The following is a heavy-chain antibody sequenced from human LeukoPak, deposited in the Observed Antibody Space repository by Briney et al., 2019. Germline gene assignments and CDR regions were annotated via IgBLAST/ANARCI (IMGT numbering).Heavy chain of an antibody. CDR2: ISSSSYI. D-gene: IGHD2-2*01. CDR3: ARDAARVSSTSFGYYYYYYMDV. V-gene: IGHV3-21*01. Sequence: PGGSLRLSCAASGFTFSSYSMNWVRQALGKGLEWVSSISSSSYIYYADSVKGRFTISRDNAKNSLYLQMNSLRAEDTAVYYCARDAARVSSTSFGYYYYYYMDVWGKGTTVTVSS. J-gene: IGHJ6*03. CDR1: GFTFSSYS.